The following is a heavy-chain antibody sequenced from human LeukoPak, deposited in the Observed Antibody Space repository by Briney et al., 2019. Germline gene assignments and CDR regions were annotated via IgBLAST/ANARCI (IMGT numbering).Heavy chain of an antibody. V-gene: IGHV3-21*01. CDR1: GFTFSSYS. Sequence: PGGSLRLSCAASGFTFSSYSMSWVRQAPGKGLEWVSSISSSSSYIYYADSVKGRSTISRDNAKNSLYLQMNSLRAEDTAVYYCATYMVRGVISPIDYWGQGTLVTVSS. J-gene: IGHJ4*02. CDR2: ISSSSSYI. D-gene: IGHD3-10*01. CDR3: ATYMVRGVISPIDY.